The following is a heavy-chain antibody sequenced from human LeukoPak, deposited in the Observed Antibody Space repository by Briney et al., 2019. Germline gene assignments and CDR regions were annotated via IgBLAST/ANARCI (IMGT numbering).Heavy chain of an antibody. CDR3: ARVVRGIIQSKRSTWLDP. Sequence: ASVKVSCKASGYTLTNYGVSWVRQAPGQGLEWMGWNSSYNDDTDYAQKFQGRVAMTTDTSTSTAYMELRSLRSDDTAVYYCARVVRGIIQSKRSTWLDPWGQGTLVTVSS. J-gene: IGHJ5*02. CDR1: GYTLTNYG. D-gene: IGHD3-10*01. V-gene: IGHV1-18*01. CDR2: NSSYNDDT.